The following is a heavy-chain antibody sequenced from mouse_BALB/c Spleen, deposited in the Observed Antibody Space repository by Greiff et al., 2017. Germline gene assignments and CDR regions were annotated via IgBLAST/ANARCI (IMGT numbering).Heavy chain of an antibody. V-gene: IGHV2-4-1*01. CDR1: GFSLTSYG. CDR3: ARSKIPHDYGSSLAY. CDR2: IWRGGST. J-gene: IGHJ3*01. D-gene: IGHD1-1*01. Sequence: QVQLKESGPGLVQPSQSLSITCTVSGFSLTSYGVHWVRQSPGKGLEWLGVIWRGGSTDYNAAFISRLSISKDNSKSQVFFKMNSLQADDTAIYYCARSKIPHDYGSSLAYWGQGTLVTVSA.